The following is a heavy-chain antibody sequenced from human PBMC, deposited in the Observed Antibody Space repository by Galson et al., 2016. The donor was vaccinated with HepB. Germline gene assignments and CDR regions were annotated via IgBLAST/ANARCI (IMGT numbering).Heavy chain of an antibody. CDR1: GFTFSSYT. CDR2: IKSKTDGGTT. CDR3: TTDPRIGV. V-gene: IGHV3-15*01. J-gene: IGHJ4*02. Sequence: SLRLSCASSGFTFSSYTMHWVRQAPGKGLEWVARIKSKTDGGTTDYAAPVEGRFTITIDDSKNTLYLQMNSLKTEDTAVYYCTTDPRIGVWGQGTLVTVSS. D-gene: IGHD3-10*01.